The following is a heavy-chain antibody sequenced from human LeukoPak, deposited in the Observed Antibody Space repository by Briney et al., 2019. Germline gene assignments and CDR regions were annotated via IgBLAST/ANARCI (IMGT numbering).Heavy chain of an antibody. Sequence: PGGSLRLSCAASGFTFSSFGMHWVRQAPGKGLEWVAVISYDGSKKYYADSVKGRFTISRDNSKSTLYLQMNSLRAEDTAVFYCAKDDYGSGFDYWGQGTLVTVSS. CDR2: ISYDGSKK. D-gene: IGHD3-10*01. CDR3: AKDDYGSGFDY. V-gene: IGHV3-30*18. CDR1: GFTFSSFG. J-gene: IGHJ4*02.